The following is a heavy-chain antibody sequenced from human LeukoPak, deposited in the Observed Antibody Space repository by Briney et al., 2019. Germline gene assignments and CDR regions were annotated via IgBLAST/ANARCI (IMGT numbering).Heavy chain of an antibody. Sequence: LPGGSLRLSCVASGFTFSSYGMHWVRQAPGRGLEWVAITPYDGSNEYYADTVKGRFTISRDNSKNTLYLQMNSLRAEDTAVYYCAKDTTYYDFWSGTGGYMDVWGKGTTVTVSS. CDR2: TPYDGSNE. V-gene: IGHV3-30*02. CDR3: AKDTTYYDFWSGTGGYMDV. J-gene: IGHJ6*03. D-gene: IGHD3-3*01. CDR1: GFTFSSYG.